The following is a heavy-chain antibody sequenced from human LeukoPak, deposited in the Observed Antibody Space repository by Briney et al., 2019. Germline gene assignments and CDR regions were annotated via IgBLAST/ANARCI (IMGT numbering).Heavy chain of an antibody. CDR3: ALKTFMVRGVIDWFDP. J-gene: IGHJ5*02. CDR2: MNPNSGNT. D-gene: IGHD3-10*01. CDR1: GYTFTSYD. Sequence: ASVKVSCKASGYTFTSYDINWVRQATGQGLEWMGWMNPNSGNTGYAQKFQGRVTMTRNTSISTAYMELSSLRSEDTAVYYCALKTFMVRGVIDWFDPWGQGTLVTVSS. V-gene: IGHV1-8*01.